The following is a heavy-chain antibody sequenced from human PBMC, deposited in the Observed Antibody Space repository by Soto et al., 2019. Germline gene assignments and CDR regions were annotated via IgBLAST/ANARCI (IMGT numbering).Heavy chain of an antibody. CDR2: IIPIFGTA. Sequence: GASVKVSCKASGGTFSSYAISWVRQAPGQGLEWMGGIIPIFGTANYAQKFQGRVTITADESTSTAYMELSSLRSEDTAVYYCARDSELDPHNWFDPWGQGTLVTVSS. V-gene: IGHV1-69*13. J-gene: IGHJ5*02. CDR1: GGTFSSYA. D-gene: IGHD1-1*01. CDR3: ARDSELDPHNWFDP.